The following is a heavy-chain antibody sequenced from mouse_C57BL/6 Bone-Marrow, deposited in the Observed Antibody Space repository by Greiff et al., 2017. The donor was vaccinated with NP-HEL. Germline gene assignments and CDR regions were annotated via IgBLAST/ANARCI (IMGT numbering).Heavy chain of an antibody. J-gene: IGHJ4*01. D-gene: IGHD2-4*01. CDR1: GYAFTNYL. CDR3: ARGGLRPDAMDY. Sequence: QVQLQQSGAELVRPGTSVKVSCKASGYAFTNYLIEWVKQRPGQGLEWIGVINPGSGGTNYNEKFKGKATLTADKSSSTAYMQLSSLTSEDSAVYFWARGGLRPDAMDYWGQGTSVTVSS. V-gene: IGHV1-54*01. CDR2: INPGSGGT.